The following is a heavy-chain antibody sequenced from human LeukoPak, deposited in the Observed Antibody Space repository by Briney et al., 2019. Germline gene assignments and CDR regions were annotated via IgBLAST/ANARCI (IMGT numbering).Heavy chain of an antibody. Sequence: GGSLRLSCAASGFDFSTYNVNWVRQAPGKGLDWVSYISSSSRTRYYADSVKGRFTISRDNAKDSLYLQMNSLRAEDTAVYYCVRESIGFDYWGQGTLVTVSS. CDR3: VRESIGFDY. CDR1: GFDFSTYN. D-gene: IGHD2-15*01. V-gene: IGHV3-48*04. CDR2: ISSSSRTR. J-gene: IGHJ4*02.